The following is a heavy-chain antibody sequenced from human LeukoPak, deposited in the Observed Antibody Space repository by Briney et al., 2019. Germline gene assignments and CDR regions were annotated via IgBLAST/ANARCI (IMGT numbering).Heavy chain of an antibody. V-gene: IGHV4-4*07. J-gene: IGHJ3*02. CDR2: IYTSGST. D-gene: IGHD3-3*01. Sequence: SETLSLTCTVSGGSISSYYWSWIRQPAGKGLEWIGRIYTSGSTNYNPSLKSRVTMSVDTSKNQFSLKLSSVTAADTAVYYCARDIFDFWSGPNAFDIWGQGTMVTVSS. CDR3: ARDIFDFWSGPNAFDI. CDR1: GGSISSYY.